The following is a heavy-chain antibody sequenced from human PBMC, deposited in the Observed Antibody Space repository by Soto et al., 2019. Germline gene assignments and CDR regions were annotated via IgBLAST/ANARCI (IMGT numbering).Heavy chain of an antibody. CDR3: ARDRDDLFDY. CDR2: ISSSSSTI. V-gene: IGHV3-48*01. D-gene: IGHD1-1*01. Sequence: GGSLRLSCAASGFTFSSYSMNWVRQAPGKGLEWVSYISSSSSTIYYADSVKGRFTISRDNAKNSLYLQMNSLRAEDTAVYYCARDRDDLFDYWGQGTLVTVSS. J-gene: IGHJ4*02. CDR1: GFTFSSYS.